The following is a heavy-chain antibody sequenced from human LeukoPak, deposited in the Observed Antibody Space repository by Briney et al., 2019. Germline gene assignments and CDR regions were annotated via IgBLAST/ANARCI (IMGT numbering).Heavy chain of an antibody. Sequence: SETLSLTCAVYGGSFSGYYCSWIRQPPGKGLEWIGEINHSGSTNYNPSLKSRVTISADTSKNQFSLKLSSVTAADTAVYYCARGRRASGRIAWDWGQGTLVTVSS. D-gene: IGHD6-13*01. CDR1: GGSFSGYY. CDR2: INHSGST. J-gene: IGHJ4*02. CDR3: ARGRRASGRIAWD. V-gene: IGHV4-34*01.